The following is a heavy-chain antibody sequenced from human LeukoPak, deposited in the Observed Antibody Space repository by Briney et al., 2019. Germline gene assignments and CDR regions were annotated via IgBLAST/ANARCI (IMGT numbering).Heavy chain of an antibody. J-gene: IGHJ6*02. CDR3: ARDRGSLERPEGGSHYYGMDV. CDR2: IKQDGSEK. D-gene: IGHD1-1*01. V-gene: IGHV3-7*03. CDR1: GFTFSSYW. Sequence: PGGSLRLSCAASGFTFSSYWMSWVRQAPGKGLEWVANIKQDGSEKYYVDSVKGRFTISRDNAKNSLYLQMNSLRAEDTAVYYCARDRGSLERPEGGSHYYGMDVWGQGTTVTVSS.